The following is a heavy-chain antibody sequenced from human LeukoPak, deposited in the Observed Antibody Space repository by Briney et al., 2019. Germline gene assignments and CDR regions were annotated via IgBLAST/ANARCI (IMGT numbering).Heavy chain of an antibody. D-gene: IGHD2-2*01. CDR1: GGSFSGYY. CDR2: INHSGST. CDR3: ARFRTAAGSTSQDY. V-gene: IGHV4-34*01. J-gene: IGHJ4*02. Sequence: PSETLSLTCAVYGGSFSGYYWRWIRQPPGKGLEWIGEINHSGSTNYNPSLNNRLTISVDTTRNQFFLKLSAVTAADAAVYYCARFRTAAGSTSQDYWGQGTLVT.